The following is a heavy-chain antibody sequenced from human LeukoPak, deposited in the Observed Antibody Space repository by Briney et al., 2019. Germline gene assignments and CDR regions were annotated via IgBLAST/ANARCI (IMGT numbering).Heavy chain of an antibody. CDR1: GFTFSSYG. V-gene: IGHV3-30*18. Sequence: PGRSLRLSCAASGFTFSSYGMHWVRQAPGKGLEWVAVISYDGSNKYYADSVKGRFTISRDNSKNTLYLQMNSLRAEDTAVYYCAKDPNYYDSSGSNWFDPWGQGTLVTVSS. CDR3: AKDPNYYDSSGSNWFDP. D-gene: IGHD3-22*01. J-gene: IGHJ5*02. CDR2: ISYDGSNK.